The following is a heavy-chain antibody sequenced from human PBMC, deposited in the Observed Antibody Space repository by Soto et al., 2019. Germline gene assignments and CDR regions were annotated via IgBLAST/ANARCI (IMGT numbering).Heavy chain of an antibody. Sequence: EVQLVESGGGLVKPGGSLRLSCAASGFTFSTYTLNWVRQAPGKGLEWVSSMSSSSAYIYYADSVRGRFTISRDYAKNSLYLQMNTLRAEDTAVYYCAIDLDGDYAPSYNRDVLGQGTTVTVSS. CDR3: AIDLDGDYAPSYNRDV. CDR1: GFTFSTYT. D-gene: IGHD4-17*01. CDR2: MSSSSAYI. J-gene: IGHJ6*02. V-gene: IGHV3-21*01.